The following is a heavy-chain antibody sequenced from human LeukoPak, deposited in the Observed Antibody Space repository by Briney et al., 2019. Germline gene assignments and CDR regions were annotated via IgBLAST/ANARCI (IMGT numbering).Heavy chain of an antibody. D-gene: IGHD5-24*01. J-gene: IGHJ6*03. CDR2: ISGSGGHT. CDR3: AKGGEATMRDGYNYYYYYMEV. Sequence: GGSLRLSCAASGIIFSSHAMSWVRQAPGKGLEWVSLISGSGGHTFYGDSVKGRFTISRDNSNNTLYLQMNSLRAEDAAVYYCAKGGEATMRDGYNYYYYYMEVWGRGTTVTVSS. V-gene: IGHV3-23*01. CDR1: GIIFSSHA.